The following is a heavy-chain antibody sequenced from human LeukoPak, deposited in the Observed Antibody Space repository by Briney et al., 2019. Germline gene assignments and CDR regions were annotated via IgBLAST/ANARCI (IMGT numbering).Heavy chain of an antibody. CDR2: IYSGGST. J-gene: IGHJ6*02. Sequence: GGSLRLSCAASGFTVNNNYMTWVRQAPGKGLEWVSIIYSGGSTYYADSVKGRFTISRHNSKNTLYLQMNSLRAEDTAVYYCAITPMSHSSHREVGGQGTTVTAS. V-gene: IGHV3-53*04. D-gene: IGHD1-14*01. CDR3: AITPMSHSSHREV. CDR1: GFTVNNNY.